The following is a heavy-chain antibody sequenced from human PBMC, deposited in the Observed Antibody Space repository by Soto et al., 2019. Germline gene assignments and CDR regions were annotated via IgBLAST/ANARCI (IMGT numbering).Heavy chain of an antibody. J-gene: IGHJ6*02. D-gene: IGHD3-9*01. CDR3: AKGMYYDILTGFTYYYGMDF. V-gene: IGHV3-23*01. CDR1: GFTFSAHW. Sequence: GGSLRLSCAASGFTFSAHWMHWVRQVPGKGLEWVSPISSNGGSTYYADSVKGRFTISRDNSKNTLYPQMNSLRAEDTAVYYSAKGMYYDILTGFTYYYGMDFWGQGTTVTVSS. CDR2: ISSNGGST.